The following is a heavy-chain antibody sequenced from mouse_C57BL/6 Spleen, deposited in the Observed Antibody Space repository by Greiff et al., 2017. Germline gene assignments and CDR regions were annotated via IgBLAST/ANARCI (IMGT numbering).Heavy chain of an antibody. V-gene: IGHV1-80*01. D-gene: IGHD1-1*01. Sequence: QVQLQQSGAELVKPGASVKISCKASGYAFSSYWMNWVKQRPGKGLEWIGQIYPGDGDTNYNGKFKGKATLTADKSSSTAYMQLSSLTSEDSAVYFCARPYYGSSSAWFAYWGQGTLVTVSA. CDR1: GYAFSSYW. CDR3: ARPYYGSSSAWFAY. J-gene: IGHJ3*01. CDR2: IYPGDGDT.